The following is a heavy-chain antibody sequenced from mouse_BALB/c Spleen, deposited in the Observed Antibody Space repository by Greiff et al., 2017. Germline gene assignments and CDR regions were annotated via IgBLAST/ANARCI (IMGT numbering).Heavy chain of an antibody. CDR1: GFTFSDYY. CDR3: AREDYGSWGFAY. Sequence: VQLKESGGGLVKPGGSLKLSCAASGFTFSDYYMYWVRQTPEKRLEWVATISDGGSYTYYPDSVKGRFTISRDNAKNNLYLQMSSLKSEDTAMYYCAREDYGSWGFAYWGQGTLVTVSA. V-gene: IGHV5-4*02. J-gene: IGHJ3*01. CDR2: ISDGGSYT. D-gene: IGHD1-1*01.